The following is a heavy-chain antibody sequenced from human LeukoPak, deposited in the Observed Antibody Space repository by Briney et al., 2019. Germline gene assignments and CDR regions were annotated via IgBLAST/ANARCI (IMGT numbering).Heavy chain of an antibody. CDR1: GFTLSSYA. D-gene: IGHD3-22*01. Sequence: GGSLRLSCAASGFTLSSYAMSWVRQTPEKGLEWVSTVSGTSGNTYYADSVKGRFTISRDNSKNTLYLQMNSLRAEDTAVYYCARDPFLYDSSGYYYDTFDYWGQGTLVTVSS. J-gene: IGHJ4*02. V-gene: IGHV3-23*01. CDR2: VSGTSGNT. CDR3: ARDPFLYDSSGYYYDTFDY.